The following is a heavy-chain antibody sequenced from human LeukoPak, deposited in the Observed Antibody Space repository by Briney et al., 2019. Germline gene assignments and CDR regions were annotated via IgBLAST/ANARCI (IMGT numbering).Heavy chain of an antibody. CDR1: GYTFTGYY. CDR2: ISAYNGNT. CDR3: AREGSVGGSGSYYRSSWFDP. J-gene: IGHJ5*02. Sequence: GASVKVSCKASGYTFTGYYIHWVRQAPGQGLEWMGWISAYNGNTNYAQKLQGRVTMTTDTSTSTAYMELRSLRSDDTAVYYCAREGSVGGSGSYYRSSWFDPWGQGTLVTVSS. V-gene: IGHV1-18*04. D-gene: IGHD3-10*01.